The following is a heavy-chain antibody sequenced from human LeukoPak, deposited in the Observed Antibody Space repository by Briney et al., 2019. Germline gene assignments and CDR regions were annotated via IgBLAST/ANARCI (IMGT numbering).Heavy chain of an antibody. D-gene: IGHD3-3*01. Sequence: SETLSLTCTVSGGSISSSSYYWAWIRQPPGKGLEWIGSVSHNGGTSYTPSLKSRVTISVDTSKNQFSLKLSSVTAADTAVYYCARRSIAAGRITIFGVVGGAFDIWGQGTMVTVSS. CDR1: GGSISSSSYY. J-gene: IGHJ3*02. CDR3: ARRSIAAGRITIFGVVGGAFDI. V-gene: IGHV4-39*01. CDR2: VSHNGGT.